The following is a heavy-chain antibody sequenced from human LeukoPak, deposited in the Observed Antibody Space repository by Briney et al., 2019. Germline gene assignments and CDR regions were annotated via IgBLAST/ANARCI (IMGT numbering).Heavy chain of an antibody. CDR3: ARVGRGYTFKVYCFDY. V-gene: IGHV3-53*05. CDR2: IYKGGKT. Sequence: GGSLRLSCAASGFSVSDHYMAWVRQAPGKGLDWVSVIYKGGKTKNADSVKGRFTVSRDNSKNTVYLQMNSLRAEDTAVYYCARVGRGYTFKVYCFDYWGQGTLVTVSS. J-gene: IGHJ4*02. CDR1: GFSVSDHY. D-gene: IGHD5-18*01.